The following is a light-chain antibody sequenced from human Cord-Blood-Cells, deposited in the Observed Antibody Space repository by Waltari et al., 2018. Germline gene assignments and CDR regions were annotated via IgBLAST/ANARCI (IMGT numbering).Light chain of an antibody. CDR1: QSVLYSSNNKNY. J-gene: IGKJ2*01. CDR2: WAS. V-gene: IGKV4-1*01. CDR3: QQYYSTPYT. Sequence: DIVMTQSPDSLAVSLGERATINCKSSQSVLYSSNNKNYLAWYQQKPGQPPKPPIYWASTRESGVPDRFSGSGSGTDFTLTSSSLQAEDVAVYYCQQYYSTPYTFGQGTKLEIK.